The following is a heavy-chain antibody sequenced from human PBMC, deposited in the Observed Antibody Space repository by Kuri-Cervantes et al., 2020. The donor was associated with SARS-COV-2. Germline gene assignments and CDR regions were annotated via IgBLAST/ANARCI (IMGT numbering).Heavy chain of an antibody. CDR1: GFTFSDYY. CDR3: ARDRDDSSGRYYFDY. Sequence: GGSLRLSCAASGFTFSDYYMSWIRQAPGKGLEWVSYISSSGSTIYYADSVKGRFTISRDNAKNSLYLQMNSLRAEDTALYHCARDRDDSSGRYYFDYWGQGTLVTVSS. J-gene: IGHJ4*02. CDR2: ISSSGSTI. D-gene: IGHD3-22*01. V-gene: IGHV3-11*01.